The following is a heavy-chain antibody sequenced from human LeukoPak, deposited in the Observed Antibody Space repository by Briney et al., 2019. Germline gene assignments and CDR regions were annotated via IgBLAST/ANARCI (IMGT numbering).Heavy chain of an antibody. CDR3: ARNPFWFGELSGLFDP. Sequence: SETLSLTCTVSGGSISSYYWSWIRQPPGKGLEWIGYIYYSGSTNYNPSLKSRVTISEDTSKNQFSLKLSSVTAADTAVYYCARNPFWFGELSGLFDPWGQGTLVTVSS. V-gene: IGHV4-59*08. CDR1: GGSISSYY. CDR2: IYYSGST. J-gene: IGHJ5*02. D-gene: IGHD3-10*01.